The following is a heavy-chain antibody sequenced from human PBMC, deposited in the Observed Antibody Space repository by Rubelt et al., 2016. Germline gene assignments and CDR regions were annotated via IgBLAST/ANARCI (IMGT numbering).Heavy chain of an antibody. Sequence: EVQLLESGGGLVQPGGTLRLSCAASGFTFSSYAMSWVRQVPGKGLEWVSAISGSVGSTNYAGSVKGRFTISRDNSKNTLYLQMNSLRAEDTAVYYCAKWGMAAAGTGLGDYWGQGTLVTVSS. CDR3: AKWGMAAAGTGLGDY. D-gene: IGHD6-13*01. CDR2: ISGSVGST. V-gene: IGHV3-23*01. CDR1: GFTFSSYA. J-gene: IGHJ4*02.